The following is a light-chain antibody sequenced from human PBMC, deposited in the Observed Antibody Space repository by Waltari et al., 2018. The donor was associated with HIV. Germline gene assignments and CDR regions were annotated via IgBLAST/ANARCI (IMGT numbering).Light chain of an antibody. CDR2: GAS. CDR3: QQFGTFT. V-gene: IGKV3-20*01. CDR1: QSVSSRY. Sequence: EIVLTQSPGTLSLSPGERATLSCRASQSVSSRYLAWYQQKPGQAPRRVISGASSRATGIPDRFSGSGSGTDFTITISGLEPEDFAVYYCQQFGTFTFGGGTKVEIK. J-gene: IGKJ4*01.